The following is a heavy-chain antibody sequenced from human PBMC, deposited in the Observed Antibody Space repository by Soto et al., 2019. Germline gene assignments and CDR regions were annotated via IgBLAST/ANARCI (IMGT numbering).Heavy chain of an antibody. D-gene: IGHD2-21*02. Sequence: SETLSLTCTVSGGSISGYYWSWIRQPPGKGLEWIGYMYNTGSTVYNPSFKSRVTISVDTSKNQFSLKLDSVTAADTAVYYCARDLWGYCGTDCYPLDVWGQGTTVTVS. CDR2: MYNTGST. CDR3: ARDLWGYCGTDCYPLDV. V-gene: IGHV4-59*01. CDR1: GGSISGYY. J-gene: IGHJ6*02.